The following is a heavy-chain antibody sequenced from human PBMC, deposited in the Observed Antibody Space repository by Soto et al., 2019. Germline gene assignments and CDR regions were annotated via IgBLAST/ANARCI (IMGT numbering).Heavy chain of an antibody. CDR1: GYSFAGYW. CDR3: ARQIYDSDTGPNFQYYFDS. D-gene: IGHD3-22*01. Sequence: GSLKISWKGSGYSFAGYWITWVRQKPGKGLEWMGRIDPSDSQTYYSPSFRGHVTISVTKSITTVFLQWSSLRASDTAMYYCARQIYDSDTGPNFQYYFDSWGQGTPVTVSS. CDR2: IDPSDSQT. V-gene: IGHV5-10-1*01. J-gene: IGHJ4*02.